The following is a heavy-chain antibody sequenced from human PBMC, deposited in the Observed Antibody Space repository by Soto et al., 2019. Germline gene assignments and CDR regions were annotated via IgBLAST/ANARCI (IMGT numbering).Heavy chain of an antibody. CDR3: AKRVVGATISANNWFDP. CDR1: GFTFSSYV. CDR2: ISGSGGST. V-gene: IGHV3-23*01. Sequence: GGSLRLSCAASGFTFSSYVMSWVRQAPGKGLEWVSGISGSGGSTDYADSVKGRFTISRDNSKNTLNLQMNSLRAEDTAVYYCAKRVVGATISANNWFDPWGQGTLVTVSS. J-gene: IGHJ5*02. D-gene: IGHD5-12*01.